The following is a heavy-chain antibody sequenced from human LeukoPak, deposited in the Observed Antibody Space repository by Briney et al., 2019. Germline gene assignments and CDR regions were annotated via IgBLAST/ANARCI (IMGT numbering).Heavy chain of an antibody. D-gene: IGHD7-27*01. J-gene: IGHJ6*03. V-gene: IGHV3-66*01. Sequence: PGGSLRLSCAASGFTFSNYAMSWVRQAPGKGLEWVSVIYSGGSTYYADSVKGRFTISRDNSKNTLYLQMNSLRAEDTAVYYCARVGTLGYYYYMDVWGKGTTVTVSS. CDR2: IYSGGST. CDR3: ARVGTLGYYYYMDV. CDR1: GFTFSNYA.